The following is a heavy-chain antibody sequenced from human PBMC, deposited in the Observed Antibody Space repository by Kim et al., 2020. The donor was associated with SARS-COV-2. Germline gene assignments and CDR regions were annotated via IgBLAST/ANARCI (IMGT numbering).Heavy chain of an antibody. CDR3: ARDRTRRGMDV. Sequence: SETLSLTCTVSGGSISSGGYYWSWIRQHPGKGLEWIGYIYYSGSTYYNPSLKSRVTISVDTSKNQFSLKLSSVTAADTAVYYCARDRTRRGMDVWGQGTTVTVS. CDR2: IYYSGST. V-gene: IGHV4-31*03. CDR1: GGSISSGGYY. J-gene: IGHJ6*02.